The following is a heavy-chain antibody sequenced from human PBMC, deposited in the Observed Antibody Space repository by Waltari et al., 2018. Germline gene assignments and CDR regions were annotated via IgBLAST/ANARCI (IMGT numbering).Heavy chain of an antibody. CDR1: ARAISRRSSH. J-gene: IGHJ6*02. CDR3: ARVTAVTGTGGMDV. CDR2: VYSSLST. Sequence: QVQLQESGPGLVKPSQTLSLTCTVPARAISRRSSHWSWVRQPPGKGLEWIGYVYSSLSTYYNPSLMTRVDISKHTSTNQFSLKLTSVTAADTAVYYCARVTAVTGTGGMDVWGQGTTVIVSS. V-gene: IGHV4-30-4*01. D-gene: IGHD6-19*01.